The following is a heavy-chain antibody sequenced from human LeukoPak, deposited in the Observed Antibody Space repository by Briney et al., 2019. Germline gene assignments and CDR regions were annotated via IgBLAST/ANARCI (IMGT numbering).Heavy chain of an antibody. CDR3: ARDGGMVGYQDY. D-gene: IGHD5-12*01. J-gene: IGHJ4*02. Sequence: GGSLTLSCLASGFTFSDYWFHWVRQVPGKGPVWVSRSNSDDSNTNYACFVMGRFTLSRHNAKNTVYLQMNSLRAEDTAIYYCARDGGMVGYQDYWGQGTLVTVSS. V-gene: IGHV3-74*01. CDR1: GFTFSDYW. CDR2: SNSDDSNT.